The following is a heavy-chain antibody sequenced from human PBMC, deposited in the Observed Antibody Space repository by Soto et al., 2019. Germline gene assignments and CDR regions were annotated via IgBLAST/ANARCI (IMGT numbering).Heavy chain of an antibody. D-gene: IGHD6-13*01. CDR2: IYTSGTA. CDR3: ARDFDSSSWYRPDH. J-gene: IGHJ4*02. Sequence: SETLSLTCTVSGGSIRTYYWSWIRQPAGKGLEWIGRIYTSGTANYSPSLKGRVIMAVDTAKNQLSLKVTSVTAADTAVYYCARDFDSSSWYRPDHWGQGTLVTVSS. CDR1: GGSIRTYY. V-gene: IGHV4-4*07.